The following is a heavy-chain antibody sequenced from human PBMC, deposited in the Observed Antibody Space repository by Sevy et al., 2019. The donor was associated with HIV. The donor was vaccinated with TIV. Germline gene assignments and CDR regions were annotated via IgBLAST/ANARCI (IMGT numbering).Heavy chain of an antibody. J-gene: IGHJ4*02. D-gene: IGHD5-12*01. CDR1: GFTFSSYA. Sequence: GGSLRLSCAASGFTFSSYAMHWVRQAPGKGLEWVAVISYDGSNKYYADSVKGRFTISRDNSKNTLYLQMNSLRAEDTAVYYCARDLVSRGLIVDSMGFDYWGQGTLVTVSS. V-gene: IGHV3-30-3*01. CDR3: ARDLVSRGLIVDSMGFDY. CDR2: ISYDGSNK.